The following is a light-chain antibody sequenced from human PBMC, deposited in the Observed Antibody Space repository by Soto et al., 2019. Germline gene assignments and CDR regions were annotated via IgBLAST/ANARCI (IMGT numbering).Light chain of an antibody. CDR2: DAS. CDR3: QQYNSYLYT. V-gene: IGKV1-5*01. Sequence: DIQMTQSPSTLSASVGDRDTITCRASQSISSWLAWYQQKPGEAPKLLIYDASSLESGVPSRFSGSGSGTEFTLTISSLQPDDFATYYCQQYNSYLYTFGQGTK. CDR1: QSISSW. J-gene: IGKJ2*01.